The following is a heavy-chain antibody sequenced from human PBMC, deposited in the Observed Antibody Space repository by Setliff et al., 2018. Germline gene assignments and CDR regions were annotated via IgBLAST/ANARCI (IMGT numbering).Heavy chain of an antibody. CDR1: GYAFSRSG. Sequence: ASVKVSCKASGYAFSRSGISWVRQAPGQGLEWMGWISSGSGNTNYAQKFQGRVAMTRDTSTTTVYMELRSLKSEDTAVYYCARSRYTSRWYEMSAMDVWGKGTTVTVSS. CDR2: ISSGSGNT. J-gene: IGHJ6*03. V-gene: IGHV1-18*01. D-gene: IGHD6-13*01. CDR3: ARSRYTSRWYEMSAMDV.